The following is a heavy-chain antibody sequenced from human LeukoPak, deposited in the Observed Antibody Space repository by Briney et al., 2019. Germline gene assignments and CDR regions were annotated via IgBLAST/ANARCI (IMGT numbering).Heavy chain of an antibody. D-gene: IGHD6-6*01. V-gene: IGHV1-18*01. Sequence: GASVKVSCKASGYTFTSYGISWVRQAPGQGLEWMGWISAYNGNTNYAQKLQGRVTMTTDTSTSTAYTELRSLRPDDTAVYYCARYSSSSGGGYWGQGTLVTVSS. CDR1: GYTFTSYG. CDR3: ARYSSSSGGGY. CDR2: ISAYNGNT. J-gene: IGHJ4*02.